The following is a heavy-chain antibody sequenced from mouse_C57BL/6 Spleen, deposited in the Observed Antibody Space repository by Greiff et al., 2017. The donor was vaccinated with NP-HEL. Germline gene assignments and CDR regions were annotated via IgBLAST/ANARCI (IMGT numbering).Heavy chain of an antibody. D-gene: IGHD2-4*01. CDR3: ARERDYDGWYFDV. CDR1: GYTFTDYY. V-gene: IGHV1-26*01. Sequence: EVQLQQSGPELVKPGASVKISCKASGYTFTDYYMNWVKQSHGKSLEWIGDINPNNGGTSYNQKFKGKATLTVDKSSSTAYMELRSLTSEDSAVYYCARERDYDGWYFDVWGTGTTVTVSS. J-gene: IGHJ1*03. CDR2: INPNNGGT.